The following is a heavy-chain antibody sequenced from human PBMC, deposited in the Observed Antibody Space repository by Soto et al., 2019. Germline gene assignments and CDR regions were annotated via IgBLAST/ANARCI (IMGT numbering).Heavy chain of an antibody. CDR3: AKDLRAGTGYDFDY. D-gene: IGHD5-12*01. V-gene: IGHV3-23*01. CDR1: GFTFTSYS. Sequence: EVQLLQSGGGLVQPGGSLRLSCAASGFTFTSYSMTWVRQTPGKGLEWVAAVNPGGYSTYYADSVKGRFTISRDNSNKTLYLQMNSLRAEDTAVYYCAKDLRAGTGYDFDYRDQGTLFTVSS. J-gene: IGHJ4*02. CDR2: VNPGGYST.